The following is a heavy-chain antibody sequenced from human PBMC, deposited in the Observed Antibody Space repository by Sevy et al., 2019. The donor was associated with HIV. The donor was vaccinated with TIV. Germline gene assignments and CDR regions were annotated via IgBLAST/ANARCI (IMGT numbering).Heavy chain of an antibody. D-gene: IGHD1-1*01. CDR1: GFTFSAYG. J-gene: IGHJ4*02. Sequence: GGSLRLSCAASGFTFSAYGMHWVRQAPGKGLEWVAFIRYDGSNQVYADSVKGRFTISRDNSNNTLYLQMNTLRTEDTAVYYCATRWTPGYWGQGTLVTVSS. CDR3: ATRWTPGY. CDR2: IRYDGSNQ. V-gene: IGHV3-30*02.